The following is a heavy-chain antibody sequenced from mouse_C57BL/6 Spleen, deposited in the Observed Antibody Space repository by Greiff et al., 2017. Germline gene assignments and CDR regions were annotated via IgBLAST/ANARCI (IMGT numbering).Heavy chain of an antibody. CDR3: ARLRGLPKAMDY. V-gene: IGHV7-3*01. Sequence: EVKVEESGGGLVQPGGSLSLSCAASGFTFTDYYMSWVRQPPGKALEWLGFIRNKANGYTTEYSASVKGRFTISRDNSQSILYLQMNALRAEDSATYYCARLRGLPKAMDYWGQGTSVTVSS. J-gene: IGHJ4*01. CDR2: IRNKANGYTT. CDR1: GFTFTDYY. D-gene: IGHD3-1*01.